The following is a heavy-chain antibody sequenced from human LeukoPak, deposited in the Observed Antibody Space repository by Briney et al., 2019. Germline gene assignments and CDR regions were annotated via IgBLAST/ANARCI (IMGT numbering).Heavy chain of an antibody. J-gene: IGHJ4*02. D-gene: IGHD2/OR15-2a*01. CDR2: ISFDGRNK. CDR1: GFTFSSYG. V-gene: IGHV3-30*18. Sequence: GGSLRLSCAASGFTFSSYGMHWVRQAPGKGLEWVAVISFDGRNKYYADSVKGRFTISRDNSKNTQYLQMNSLRVEDTAVYYCAKCNQGMTAGFDYWGQGTLVTVSS. CDR3: AKCNQGMTAGFDY.